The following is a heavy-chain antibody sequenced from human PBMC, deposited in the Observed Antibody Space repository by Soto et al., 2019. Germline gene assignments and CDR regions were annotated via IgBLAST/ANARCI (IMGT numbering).Heavy chain of an antibody. CDR1: GYSFTSYW. CDR2: IYPGDSDT. V-gene: IGHV5-51*01. D-gene: IGHD1-1*01. J-gene: IGHJ4*02. Sequence: PGESLKISCKGSGYSFTSYWIGWVRQMPGKGLEWMGIIYPGDSDTRYSPSFQGQVTISADKSISTAYLQWSSLEASDTAMYYCARHAEMATTGFDYWGQGTLVTVS. CDR3: ARHAEMATTGFDY.